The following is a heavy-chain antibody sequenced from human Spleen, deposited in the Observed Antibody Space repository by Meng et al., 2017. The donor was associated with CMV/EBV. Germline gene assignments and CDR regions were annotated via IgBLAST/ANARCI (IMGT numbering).Heavy chain of an antibody. CDR1: GYTFTSYY. V-gene: IGHV1-46*01. Sequence: SCKTSGYTFTSYYMHWVRQAPGQGLEWMGIINPRGGSTTYEQKFQDRITMTRDTSTSTAHMELSSLRSEDTAVYYCARDQDNMGYFDYWGQGTLVTVSS. CDR2: INPRGGST. CDR3: ARDQDNMGYFDY. J-gene: IGHJ4*02. D-gene: IGHD2/OR15-2a*01.